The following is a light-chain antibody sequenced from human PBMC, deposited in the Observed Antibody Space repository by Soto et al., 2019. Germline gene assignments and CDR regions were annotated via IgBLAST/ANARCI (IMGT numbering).Light chain of an antibody. V-gene: IGKV3-11*01. CDR3: QQRSGWPPIT. Sequence: EIVMTQSPATLSLSPGERATLSCRASQRVSSYLAWYQQKPGQAPRLLIYDASNRATGIPARFSGSGSGTDFTLNISSLEPEDFAVYFCQQRSGWPPITFGQGTRLELK. J-gene: IGKJ5*01. CDR2: DAS. CDR1: QRVSSY.